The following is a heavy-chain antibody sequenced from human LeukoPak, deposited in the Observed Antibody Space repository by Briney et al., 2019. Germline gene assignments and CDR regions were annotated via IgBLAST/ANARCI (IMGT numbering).Heavy chain of an antibody. CDR3: ASPVKYYDTWSGYPPFDY. V-gene: IGHV1-69*13. CDR2: IIPMSGTA. D-gene: IGHD3-3*01. Sequence: SVKVPCKASGGTFNNFAISWVRQAPGQGLEWVGGIIPMSGTANYAQKFQGRVTITADESTSTAYMELSSLRSEDTAIYYCASPVKYYDTWSGYPPFDYWGQGTLVTVSS. CDR1: GGTFNNFA. J-gene: IGHJ4*02.